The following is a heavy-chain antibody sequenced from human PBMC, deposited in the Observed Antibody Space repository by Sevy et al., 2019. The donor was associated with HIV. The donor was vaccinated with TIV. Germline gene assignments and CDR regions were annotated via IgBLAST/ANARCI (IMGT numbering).Heavy chain of an antibody. CDR3: AKDRRRGYSFGLDS. CDR2: ISYDGDNK. D-gene: IGHD5-18*01. V-gene: IGHV3-30*18. J-gene: IGHJ5*01. Sequence: GGSLRLSCVGSGFPFGSHSMHWVRQAPGKGIEWVAVISYDGDNKYYADSVKGRFTISRDNSKNTLFLQMNSLRGDDTAVYYCAKDRRRGYSFGLDSWGQGTLVTVSS. CDR1: GFPFGSHS.